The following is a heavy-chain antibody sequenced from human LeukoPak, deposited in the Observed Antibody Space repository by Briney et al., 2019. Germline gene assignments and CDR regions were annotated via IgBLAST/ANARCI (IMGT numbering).Heavy chain of an antibody. CDR2: ISYDGSNK. J-gene: IGHJ4*02. Sequence: PGRSLRLSCAASGFTFSSYAMHWVRQAPGKGLEWVAVISYDGSNKYYADSVKGRFTISRDNSKNTLYLQMNSLRAEDTAVYYCAREAGYYYGSGSSPDYWGQGTPVTVSS. V-gene: IGHV3-30-3*01. CDR3: AREAGYYYGSGSSPDY. D-gene: IGHD3-10*01. CDR1: GFTFSSYA.